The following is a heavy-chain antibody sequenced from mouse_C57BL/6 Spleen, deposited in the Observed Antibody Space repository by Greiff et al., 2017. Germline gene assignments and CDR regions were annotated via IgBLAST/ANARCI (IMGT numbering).Heavy chain of an antibody. CDR1: GYTFTNYW. V-gene: IGHV1-63*01. CDR3: ARCGDYDYDDYAMDY. CDR2: IYPGGGYT. D-gene: IGHD2-4*01. Sequence: VQLQQSGAELVRPGTSVKMSCKASGYTFTNYWIGWAKQRPGHGLEWIGDIYPGGGYTNYNEKFKGKATLTADKSSSTAYMQFSSLTSEDSAIYYCARCGDYDYDDYAMDYWGQGTSVTVSS. J-gene: IGHJ4*01.